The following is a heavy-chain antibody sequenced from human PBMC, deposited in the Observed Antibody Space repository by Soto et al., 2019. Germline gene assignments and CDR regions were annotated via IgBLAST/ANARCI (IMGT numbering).Heavy chain of an antibody. CDR1: GGTFSSYA. D-gene: IGHD5-12*01. V-gene: IGHV1-69*13. CDR3: ALDGYNYFDY. J-gene: IGHJ4*02. CDR2: IIPIFGTA. Sequence: SVKVSCKASGGTFSSYAISWLRQAPGQGLEWMGGIIPIFGTANYAQKFQGRVTITADESTSTAYMELSSLRSEDTAVYYCALDGYNYFDYWGQGTLVTVSS.